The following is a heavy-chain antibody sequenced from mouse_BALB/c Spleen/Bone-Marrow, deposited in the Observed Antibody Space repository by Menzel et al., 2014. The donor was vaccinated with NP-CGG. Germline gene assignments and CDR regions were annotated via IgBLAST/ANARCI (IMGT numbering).Heavy chain of an antibody. CDR2: IRSKSSNYAT. CDR3: VSHGSWFAY. CDR1: GFTFNTYA. J-gene: IGHJ3*01. Sequence: VQLQQPGGGLVQPKGSLKLSCAASGFTFNTYAMNWVRQAPGKGLEWVARIRSKSSNYATYYADSVKDRFTISRDDSQSMLYLQMNNLKTEDTAMYYCVSHGSWFAYWGQGTLVTVSA. V-gene: IGHV10-1*02.